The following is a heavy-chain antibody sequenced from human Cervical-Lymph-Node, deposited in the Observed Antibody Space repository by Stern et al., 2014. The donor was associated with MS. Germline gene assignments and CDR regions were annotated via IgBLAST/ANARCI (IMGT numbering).Heavy chain of an antibody. D-gene: IGHD2-21*02. CDR2: ISSNGGST. CDR1: GFTFSSYA. J-gene: IGHJ4*02. Sequence: EVQLVESGGGLVQPGGSLRLSCAASGFTFSSYAMHWVRQAPGKGLEYVSAISSNGGSTYYANSVKGRFTISRDNSKNTLYLQMGSLRAEDMAVYYCARDIGGVVTAITDYWGQGTLVTVSS. V-gene: IGHV3-64*01. CDR3: ARDIGGVVTAITDY.